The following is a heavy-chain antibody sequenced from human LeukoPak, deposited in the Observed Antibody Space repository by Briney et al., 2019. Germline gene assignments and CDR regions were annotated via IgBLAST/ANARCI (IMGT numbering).Heavy chain of an antibody. CDR1: GVSFSSDS. D-gene: IGHD3-10*01. CDR2: IYSSSSLI. Sequence: GGSLRLSCAASGVSFSSDSMNWGCQAPGKGLEWVSSIYSSSSLIYYADSVKGRFTISRDNAKNSLYLQKNTLRAEDTAVYYCARDQYHGSGRYYSFDYWGQGTLVTVSS. J-gene: IGHJ4*02. CDR3: ARDQYHGSGRYYSFDY. V-gene: IGHV3-21*01.